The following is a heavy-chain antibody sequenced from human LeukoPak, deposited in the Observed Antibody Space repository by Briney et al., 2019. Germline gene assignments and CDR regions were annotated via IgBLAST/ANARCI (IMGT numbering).Heavy chain of an antibody. D-gene: IGHD6-19*01. V-gene: IGHV1-69*01. CDR2: IIPIFGTA. CDR3: ARAKHITVIAVAGFDY. Sequence: SVKVSCKASGGTFSSYAISWVRQAPGQGLEWMGGIIPIFGTANYAQKFQGRVTITADESTSTAYMELSSLRSEDTAVYYCARAKHITVIAVAGFDYWGQGTLVTVSS. CDR1: GGTFSSYA. J-gene: IGHJ4*02.